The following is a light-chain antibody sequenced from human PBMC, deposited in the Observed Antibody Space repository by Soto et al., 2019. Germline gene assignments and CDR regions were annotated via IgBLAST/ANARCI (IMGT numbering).Light chain of an antibody. Sequence: QSALTQPASVSGSPGQSITISCTGTSSDVGGYNYVSWYQQQAGKAPKLIIHEVSNRPSGVSNRFSGSKSGNTASLTVSGPQAEDEADYYCDSYTSSRAYVFGIGTKVTVL. J-gene: IGLJ1*01. CDR3: DSYTSSRAYV. CDR1: SSDVGGYNY. CDR2: EVS. V-gene: IGLV2-14*01.